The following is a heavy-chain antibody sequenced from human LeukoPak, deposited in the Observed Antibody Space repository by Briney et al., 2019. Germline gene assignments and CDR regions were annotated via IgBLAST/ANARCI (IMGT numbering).Heavy chain of an antibody. J-gene: IGHJ4*02. V-gene: IGHV3-7*01. CDR2: IKKDGSEK. CDR1: GFTFSSYW. D-gene: IGHD5-18*01. CDR3: ARHLSGITGYTYGRGIDY. Sequence: GALRLSCAASGFTFSSYWMSWVRQAPGKGLEWVANIKKDGSEKYYLDSVKGRFTISRDNAKKSLYLQMNSLRAEDTAVYYCARHLSGITGYTYGRGIDYWGQGTLVTVSS.